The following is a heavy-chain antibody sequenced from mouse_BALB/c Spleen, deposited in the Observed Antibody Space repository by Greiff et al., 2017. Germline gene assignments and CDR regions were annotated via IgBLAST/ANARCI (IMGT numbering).Heavy chain of an antibody. D-gene: IGHD1-1*01. CDR1: GYSITSDYA. V-gene: IGHV3-2*02. CDR3: ARGGNYYYGSSDWYFDV. Sequence: EVKLMESGPGLVKPSQSLSLTCTVTGYSITSDYAWNWIRQFPGNKLEWMGYISYSGSTSYNPSLKSRISITRDTSKNQFFLQLNSVTTEDTATYYCARGGNYYYGSSDWYFDVWGAGTTVTVSS. J-gene: IGHJ1*01. CDR2: ISYSGST.